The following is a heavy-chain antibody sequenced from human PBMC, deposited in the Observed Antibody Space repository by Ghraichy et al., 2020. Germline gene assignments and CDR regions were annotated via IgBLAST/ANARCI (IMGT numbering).Heavy chain of an antibody. V-gene: IGHV4-4*02. CDR1: GGSISSSNW. Sequence: ESLNTSCAVSGGSISSSNWWSWVRQPPGKGLEWIGEIYHSGSTNYNPSLKSRVTISVDKSKNQFSLKLSSVTAADTAVYYCAREGLVGATVTFDYWGQGTLVTVSS. J-gene: IGHJ4*02. CDR2: IYHSGST. D-gene: IGHD1-26*01. CDR3: AREGLVGATVTFDY.